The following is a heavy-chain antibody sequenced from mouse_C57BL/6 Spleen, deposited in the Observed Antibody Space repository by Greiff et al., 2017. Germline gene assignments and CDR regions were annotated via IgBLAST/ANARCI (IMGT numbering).Heavy chain of an antibody. Sequence: EVKLMESGGGLVKPGGSLKLSCAASGFTFSDYGMHWVRQGPEKGLEWVAYISSGSSTIYYADTVKGRFTISRDNAKNTLFLQMTSLRSEDTAMYYCARATTVVPDYWGQGTTLTVSS. CDR1: GFTFSDYG. D-gene: IGHD1-1*01. J-gene: IGHJ2*01. CDR2: ISSGSSTI. V-gene: IGHV5-17*01. CDR3: ARATTVVPDY.